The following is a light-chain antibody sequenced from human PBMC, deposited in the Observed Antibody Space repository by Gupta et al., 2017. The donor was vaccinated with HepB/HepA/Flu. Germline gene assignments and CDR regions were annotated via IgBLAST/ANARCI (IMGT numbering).Light chain of an antibody. CDR1: GSNIGAGYD. CDR2: GNS. CDR3: QSYDSSLSAHVV. J-gene: IGLJ2*01. V-gene: IGLV1-40*01. Sequence: QSVLTQPPSVSGAQGQRVTISCTGIGSNIGAGYDVHWYQQLPGTAPKPLIYGNSNRPSGVPDRFSGSKSGTSASLAITGLQAEDEADYYCQSYDSSLSAHVVFGGGTKLTVL.